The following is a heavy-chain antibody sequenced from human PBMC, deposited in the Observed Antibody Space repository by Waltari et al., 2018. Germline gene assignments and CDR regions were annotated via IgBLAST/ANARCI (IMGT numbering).Heavy chain of an antibody. Sequence: VQLVQSGAEVKKPGASVKVSCKASGYTFTSYGISWERRAPGHGLEWMGWISAYNGNTNYAQKLQGRVTMTTDTSTSTAYMELRSLRSDDTAVYYCARNYDYVWGSYRGSWFDPWGQGTLVTVSS. D-gene: IGHD3-16*02. CDR2: ISAYNGNT. CDR1: GYTFTSYG. CDR3: ARNYDYVWGSYRGSWFDP. J-gene: IGHJ5*02. V-gene: IGHV1-18*01.